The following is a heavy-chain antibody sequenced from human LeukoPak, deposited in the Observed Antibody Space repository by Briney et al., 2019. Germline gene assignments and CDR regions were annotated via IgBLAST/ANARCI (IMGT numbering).Heavy chain of an antibody. D-gene: IGHD5-18*01. CDR2: IIPILGIA. V-gene: IGHV1-69*04. J-gene: IGHJ3*02. CDR1: GGTFSSYA. Sequence: GSSVKVSCKASGGTFSSYAIIWVRQAPGQGLEWMGRIIPILGIANYAQKFQGRVTITADKSTSTAYMELSSLRSEDTAVYYCASGYSYGLDAFDIWGQGTMVTVSS. CDR3: ASGYSYGLDAFDI.